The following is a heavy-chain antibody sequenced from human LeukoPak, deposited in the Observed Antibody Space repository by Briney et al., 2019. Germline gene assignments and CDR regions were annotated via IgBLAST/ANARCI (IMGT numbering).Heavy chain of an antibody. CDR2: IYYSGST. Sequence: SETLSLTCTVSGGSISSSSYYWRWLRQPPGKGLEWIGSIYYSGSTYYNPSLKSRVTISVDTSKNQFSLKLSSVTAADTAVYYCASYFWSGYYTPDFDYWGQGTLVTVSS. J-gene: IGHJ4*02. D-gene: IGHD3-3*01. V-gene: IGHV4-39*01. CDR1: GGSISSSSYY. CDR3: ASYFWSGYYTPDFDY.